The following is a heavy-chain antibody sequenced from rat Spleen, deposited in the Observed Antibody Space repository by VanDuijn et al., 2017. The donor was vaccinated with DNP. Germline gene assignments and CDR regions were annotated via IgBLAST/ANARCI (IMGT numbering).Heavy chain of an antibody. J-gene: IGHJ3*01. V-gene: IGHV3-1*01. Sequence: EVQLQESGPGLVKPSQSLSLTCSVTGYSITSNYWVWLRKFPGNKMEWIGHISYSGSTSYNPSLKSRISITRDTSKNQFFLQLNSVTTEDTATYYCARSYYGYGFAYWGQGTLVTVSS. D-gene: IGHD1-7*01. CDR2: ISYSGST. CDR1: GYSITSNY. CDR3: ARSYYGYGFAY.